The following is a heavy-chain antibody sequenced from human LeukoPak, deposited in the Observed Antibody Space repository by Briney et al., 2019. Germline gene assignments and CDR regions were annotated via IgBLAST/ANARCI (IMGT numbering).Heavy chain of an antibody. Sequence: NPSETLSLTCAVSGGSISSSNWWSWVRQPPGKGLEWIGEIYHSGSTNYNPSLKSRVTISVAKSKNHFSLKLSSVTAADTAVYYCARNYGDYERILDYWGQGTLVTVS. V-gene: IGHV4-4*02. CDR1: GGSISSSNW. D-gene: IGHD4-17*01. CDR3: ARNYGDYERILDY. CDR2: IYHSGST. J-gene: IGHJ4*02.